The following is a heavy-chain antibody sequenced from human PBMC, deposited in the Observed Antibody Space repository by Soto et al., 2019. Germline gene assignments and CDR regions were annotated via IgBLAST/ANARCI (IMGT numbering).Heavy chain of an antibody. CDR3: ARRYGYYFDY. V-gene: IGHV4-59*08. J-gene: IGHJ4*02. D-gene: IGHD4-17*01. CDR1: GGSISSYY. Sequence: SETLSLTCTVSGGSISSYYWSWIRQPPGKGLEWIGYIYYSGSTYYNPSLKSRVTISVDTSKNQLSLKLSSVTAADTAVYYCARRYGYYFDYWGQGTLVTVSS. CDR2: IYYSGST.